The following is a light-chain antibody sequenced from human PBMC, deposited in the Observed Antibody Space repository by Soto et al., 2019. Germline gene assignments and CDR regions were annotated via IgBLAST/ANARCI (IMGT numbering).Light chain of an antibody. CDR2: GAS. CDR3: QQYGTSVWGT. CDR1: QSVSSSY. V-gene: IGKV3-20*01. Sequence: EIVLTQSPGTLSLSPGERATLSCRASQSVSSSYLAWYQHKPGQAPRLLIYGASSRATGIPDRLIGSGSGTNFTLTTNRLEPEDFAVYYCQQYGTSVWGTFGQGTKLEIK. J-gene: IGKJ2*01.